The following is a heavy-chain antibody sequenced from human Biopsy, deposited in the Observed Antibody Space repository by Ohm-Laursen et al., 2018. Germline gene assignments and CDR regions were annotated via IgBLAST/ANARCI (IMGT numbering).Heavy chain of an antibody. J-gene: IGHJ2*01. CDR1: GDSVTKYY. CDR2: IYYSVMT. D-gene: IGHD3-22*01. Sequence: SETLSLTCIVSGDSVTKYYWSWIRQPPGKGLEWIGHIYYSVMTNYNPSLQSRVSISVDTSRNQVSLTLSSVAAADTAVYYCARGRGYYSDRTVPGYFDLWGRGTLVTVSS. CDR3: ARGRGYYSDRTVPGYFDL. V-gene: IGHV4-59*02.